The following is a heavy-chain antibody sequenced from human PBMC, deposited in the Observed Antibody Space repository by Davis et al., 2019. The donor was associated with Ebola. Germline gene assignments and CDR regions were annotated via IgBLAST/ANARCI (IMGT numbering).Heavy chain of an antibody. CDR3: VKGIGED. V-gene: IGHV3-9*01. Sequence: SLKISCAASGFTFDDYAMHWVRQAPGKGLEWVSGISWNSGSIGYADSVKGRFTISRDNAKNSLYLQMNSLRAEDTAVYYCVKGIGEDWGQGTLVTVSS. CDR2: ISWNSGSI. J-gene: IGHJ4*02. D-gene: IGHD2-15*01. CDR1: GFTFDDYA.